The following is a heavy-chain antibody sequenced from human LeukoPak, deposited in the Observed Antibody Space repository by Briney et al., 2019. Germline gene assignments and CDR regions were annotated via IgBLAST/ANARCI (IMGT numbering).Heavy chain of an antibody. CDR1: GFTFSSYA. J-gene: IGHJ1*01. D-gene: IGHD3-22*01. V-gene: IGHV3-30-3*01. Sequence: GRSLRLSCAASGFTFSSYAMHWVRQAPGKGLEWVAVISYDGSNKYYADSVKGRFTISRDNAKNSLYLQMNSLRAEDTAVYYCATYSSLNRREFQYWGQGTLLTVSS. CDR2: ISYDGSNK. CDR3: ATYSSLNRREFQY.